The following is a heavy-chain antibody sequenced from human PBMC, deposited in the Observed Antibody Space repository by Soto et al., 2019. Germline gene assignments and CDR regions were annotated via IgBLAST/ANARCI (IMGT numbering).Heavy chain of an antibody. J-gene: IGHJ5*02. V-gene: IGHV4-4*07. D-gene: IGHD3-3*01. CDR2: IYSSGNT. CDR1: GGTISGYY. CDR3: ARGQRFSDWFDT. Sequence: SETLSLTCSVSGGTISGYYWTWIRQPAGKGLEWIGRIYSSGNTKYNPSLQSRVTMSLDTSNNQFSLRLTSVTAAETAVYYCARGQRFSDWFDTWGQGTLVTVSS.